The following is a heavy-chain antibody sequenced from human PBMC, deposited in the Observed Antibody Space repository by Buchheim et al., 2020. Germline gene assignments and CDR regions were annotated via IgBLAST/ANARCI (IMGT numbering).Heavy chain of an antibody. Sequence: QVQLQESGPGLVKPSQTLSLTCTVSGGSISSGGYYWSWIRQHPGKGLEWIGHIFYSGSTYYKSSLRSRVTMSVDTSKNQFSLKLSSVTAADTAVYYCARASSSSPRLRLFWFDPWGQGTL. CDR2: IFYSGST. D-gene: IGHD6-6*01. CDR1: GGSISSGGYY. CDR3: ARASSSSPRLRLFWFDP. V-gene: IGHV4-31*03. J-gene: IGHJ5*02.